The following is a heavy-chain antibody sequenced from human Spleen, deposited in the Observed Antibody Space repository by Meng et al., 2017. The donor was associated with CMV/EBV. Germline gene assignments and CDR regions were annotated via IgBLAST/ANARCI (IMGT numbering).Heavy chain of an antibody. D-gene: IGHD3-10*01. CDR2: ISAYNGNT. CDR1: GGTFSSYA. V-gene: IGHV1-18*01. J-gene: IGHJ4*02. Sequence: QVQLGQSGAEVKKPGSSVKVSCKASGGTFSSYAISWVRQAPGQGLEWMGWISAYNGNTNYAQKLQGRVTMTTDTSTSTAYMELRSLRSDDTAVYYCAREPDPGDYFDYWGQGTLVTVSS. CDR3: AREPDPGDYFDY.